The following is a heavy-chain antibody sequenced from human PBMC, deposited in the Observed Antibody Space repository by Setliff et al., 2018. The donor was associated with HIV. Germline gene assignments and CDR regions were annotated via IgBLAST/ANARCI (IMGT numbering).Heavy chain of an antibody. Sequence: LSLTCTVSGGSIGSHYWSWIRQPPGKGLEWIGYTYSSGSANYNPSLRSRVTISVDTSKNQFSLKLSSMTAADTAVYYCARAYSYVYEAGAFDIWGQGTMGTVS. CDR1: GGSIGSHY. CDR3: ARAYSYVYEAGAFDI. CDR2: TYSSGSA. J-gene: IGHJ3*02. D-gene: IGHD5-18*01. V-gene: IGHV4-59*11.